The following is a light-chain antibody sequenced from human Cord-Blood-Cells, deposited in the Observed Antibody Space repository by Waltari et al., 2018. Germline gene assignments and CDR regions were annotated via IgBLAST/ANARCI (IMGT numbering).Light chain of an antibody. CDR2: KAS. Sequence: DIQMTQSPSTLSASVGDRVNIPCRASQSISSWLAWYQQKPGKAPKLLIYKASSLESGVPSRFSGSGSGTEFTLTISSLKPDDFATYYCQQYNSYWTFGQGTKVEIK. CDR3: QQYNSYWT. CDR1: QSISSW. J-gene: IGKJ1*01. V-gene: IGKV1-5*03.